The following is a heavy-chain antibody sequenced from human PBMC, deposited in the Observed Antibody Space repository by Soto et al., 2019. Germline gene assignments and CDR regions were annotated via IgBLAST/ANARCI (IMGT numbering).Heavy chain of an antibody. D-gene: IGHD3-3*01. V-gene: IGHV1-69*13. CDR1: GGTFSSYA. J-gene: IGHJ6*02. Sequence: GASVKVSCKASGGTFSSYAISWVRQAPGQGLEWMGGIIPIFGTANYAQKFQGRVTITADESTSTAYMELSSLRSEDTAVYYCAMHIFGVVQQAPSYGMDVWGQGTTVTVSS. CDR2: IIPIFGTA. CDR3: AMHIFGVVQQAPSYGMDV.